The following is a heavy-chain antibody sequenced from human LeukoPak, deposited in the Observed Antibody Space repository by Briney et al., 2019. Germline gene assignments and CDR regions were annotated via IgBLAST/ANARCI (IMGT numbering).Heavy chain of an antibody. CDR3: ARPRGAGRDNWFDP. D-gene: IGHD4/OR15-4a*01. Sequence: SETLSLTCTVSGGSISSSSYYWGWIRQPPGKGLEWIGSIYYSGSTYYNPSLKSRVTISVDTSKNQFSLKLSSVTAADTAVYYCARPRGAGRDNWFDPWGQGTLVTVSS. CDR1: GGSISSSSYY. CDR2: IYYSGST. J-gene: IGHJ5*02. V-gene: IGHV4-39*01.